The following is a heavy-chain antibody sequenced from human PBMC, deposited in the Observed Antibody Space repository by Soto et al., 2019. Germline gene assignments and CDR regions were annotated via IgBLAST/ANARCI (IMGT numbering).Heavy chain of an antibody. Sequence: QVQLVQSGAEVKKPGASVKGSCKASGYTFTSYAISWVRQAPGQGLEWMGWISAYNGNTNYAQKLQCRVTMTTDTPTSTAYMELTTLRSDDTAAYYCATDAPPEDYWGQGTLVTVSS. CDR2: ISAYNGNT. CDR3: ATDAPPEDY. J-gene: IGHJ4*02. V-gene: IGHV1-18*01. CDR1: GYTFTSYA.